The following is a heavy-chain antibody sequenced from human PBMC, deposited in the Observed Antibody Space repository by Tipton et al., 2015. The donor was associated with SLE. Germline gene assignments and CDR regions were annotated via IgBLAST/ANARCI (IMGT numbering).Heavy chain of an antibody. J-gene: IGHJ4*02. Sequence: QSGAEVKKPGESLKISCKGSGYSFSSYWIGWVRQMPGKGLQWMGIIYPGDSDTTYSPSFQGQVTISADKSISTASLQWSSLKASDTAMYYCARREGSSWYYFDYWGQGTLVTVSS. CDR3: ARREGSSWYYFDY. D-gene: IGHD6-13*01. CDR2: IYPGDSDT. V-gene: IGHV5-51*03. CDR1: GYSFSSYW.